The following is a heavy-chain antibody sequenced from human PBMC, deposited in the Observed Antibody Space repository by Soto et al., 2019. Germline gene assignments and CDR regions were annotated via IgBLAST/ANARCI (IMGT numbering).Heavy chain of an antibody. D-gene: IGHD3-9*01. CDR3: ATEGLDYDILTGYQSDY. V-gene: IGHV4-39*01. CDR2: IYYSGST. CDR1: GGSISSSSYY. J-gene: IGHJ4*02. Sequence: PSETLSLTCTVSGGSISSSSYYWGWIRQPPGKGLEWIGSIYYSGSTYYNPSLKSRVTISVDTSKNQFSLKLSSVTAADTAVYYCATEGLDYDILTGYQSDYWGQGTLVTVSS.